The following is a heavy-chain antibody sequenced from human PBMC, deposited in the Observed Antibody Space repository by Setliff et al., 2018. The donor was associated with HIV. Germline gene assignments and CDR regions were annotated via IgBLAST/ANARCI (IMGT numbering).Heavy chain of an antibody. CDR1: GYTFTSFD. Sequence: SVKVSCKASGYTFTSFDINWVRQAPGQGLEWMGGIIPIFNTTNYAQKFQDRVTITTDESRSTAYMELSSLSSEDTAVFYCARVGHSSSYHYYGMDVWGQGTTVTV. D-gene: IGHD6-13*01. CDR3: ARVGHSSSYHYYGMDV. J-gene: IGHJ6*02. CDR2: IIPIFNTT. V-gene: IGHV1-69*05.